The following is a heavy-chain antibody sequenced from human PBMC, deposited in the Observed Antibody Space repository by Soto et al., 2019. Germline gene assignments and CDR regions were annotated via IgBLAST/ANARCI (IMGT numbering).Heavy chain of an antibody. Sequence: GGSLRLSCAASGFTFSSFAMSWVRQAPGKGLEWVSTISSGGGTTYYADSLKGRFTISRDNSKNTLSLQMNSLRADDTAVYYCARGLGAASGRFDYWGQGALVTVSS. D-gene: IGHD6-13*01. CDR2: ISSGGGTT. J-gene: IGHJ4*02. CDR1: GFTFSSFA. CDR3: ARGLGAASGRFDY. V-gene: IGHV3-23*01.